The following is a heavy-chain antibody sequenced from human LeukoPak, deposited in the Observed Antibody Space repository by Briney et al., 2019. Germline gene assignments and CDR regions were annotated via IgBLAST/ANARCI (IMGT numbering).Heavy chain of an antibody. D-gene: IGHD5-18*01. Sequence: ASVKVSCKASGYTFTTYDINWVRQATGQGLEWMGWMNPNSGNTGYAQKFQGRVTITRNTSISTAYMELSSLRSEDTAVYYCARDGLWIQNAFDIWGQGTMVTVSS. J-gene: IGHJ3*02. CDR1: GYTFTTYD. CDR3: ARDGLWIQNAFDI. V-gene: IGHV1-8*01. CDR2: MNPNSGNT.